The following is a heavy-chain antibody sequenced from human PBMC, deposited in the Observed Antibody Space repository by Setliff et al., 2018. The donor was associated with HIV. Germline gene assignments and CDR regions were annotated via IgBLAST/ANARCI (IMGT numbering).Heavy chain of an antibody. D-gene: IGHD3-9*01. V-gene: IGHV5-51*01. CDR1: GYSFTSYW. CDR3: VRRRRAPGTGDLEAY. J-gene: IGHJ4*02. CDR2: IYPGDSDT. Sequence: GESLKISCKGSGYSFTSYWIGWVRQMPGKGLEWMGIIYPGDSDTRYSPSFQGQVTISADKSISTAYLQWSSLKASDTAIYYCVRRRRAPGTGDLEAYWGQGTLVTVSS.